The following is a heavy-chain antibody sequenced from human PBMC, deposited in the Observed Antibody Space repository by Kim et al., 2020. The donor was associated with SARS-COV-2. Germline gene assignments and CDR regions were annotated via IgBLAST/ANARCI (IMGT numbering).Heavy chain of an antibody. CDR3: ARDQIYYYDSSLTDMDY. V-gene: IGHV3-30-3*01. Sequence: GGSLRLSCAASGFTFSSYAMHWVRQAPGKGLEWVAVISYDGSNKYYADSVKGRFTISRDNSKNTLYLQMNSLRAEDTAVYYCARDQIYYYDSSLTDMDYWGQGTLVTVSS. D-gene: IGHD3-22*01. J-gene: IGHJ4*02. CDR1: GFTFSSYA. CDR2: ISYDGSNK.